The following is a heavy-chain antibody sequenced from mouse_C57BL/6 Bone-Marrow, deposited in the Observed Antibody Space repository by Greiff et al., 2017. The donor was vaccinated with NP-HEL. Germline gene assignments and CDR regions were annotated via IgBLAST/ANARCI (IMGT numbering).Heavy chain of an antibody. D-gene: IGHD1-1*01. V-gene: IGHV5-17*01. J-gene: IGHJ3*01. CDR2: ISSGSSTL. CDR3: ARSHYGSSLFAY. CDR1: GFTFSDYG. Sequence: DVMLVESGGGLVKPGGSLKLSCAASGFTFSDYGMHWVRQAPEKGLEWVAYISSGSSTLYYADTVKGRFTISRDNAKNTLFLQMTSLRSEDTAMYYCARSHYGSSLFAYWGQGTLVTVSA.